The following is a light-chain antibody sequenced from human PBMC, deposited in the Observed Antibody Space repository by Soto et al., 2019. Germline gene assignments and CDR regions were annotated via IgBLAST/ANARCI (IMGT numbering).Light chain of an antibody. CDR2: WAS. CDR3: QQYYSTPLT. CDR1: QSVLYSSNNKNY. Sequence: DIVMTQSPDSLAVSLGESATINCKSSQSVLYSSNNKNYLAWYQQKPGQPPKLLIYWASTRESGVPERFSGSGSGTDFTLTISSLQAEDVAVYYCQQYYSTPLTFGGGTKVEIK. V-gene: IGKV4-1*01. J-gene: IGKJ4*01.